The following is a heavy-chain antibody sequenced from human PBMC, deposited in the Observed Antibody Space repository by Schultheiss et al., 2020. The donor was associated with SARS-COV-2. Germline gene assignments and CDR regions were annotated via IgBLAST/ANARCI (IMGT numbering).Heavy chain of an antibody. CDR2: ISGSGGST. V-gene: IGHV3-23*01. J-gene: IGHJ4*02. Sequence: GGSLRLSCAASGFTFSSYSMNWVRQAPGKGLEWVSAISGSGGSTYYADSVKGRFTISRDNSKNTLYLQMNSLRAEDTAVYYCARDSMSGLVELDYWGQGTLVTVSS. D-gene: IGHD6-19*01. CDR1: GFTFSSYS. CDR3: ARDSMSGLVELDY.